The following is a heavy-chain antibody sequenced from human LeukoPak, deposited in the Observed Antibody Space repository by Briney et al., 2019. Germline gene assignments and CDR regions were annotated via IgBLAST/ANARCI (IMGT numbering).Heavy chain of an antibody. Sequence: SETLSLTCTVSGGSISRGDYYWGWIRQPPGKGLEWIGNIDDRGNTDYNPSLKSRVTISIDTSKNQFSLKLKSVTAADTAVYYCAREQQGYCSSSSCLFDFWGQRTMVTVSS. CDR3: AREQQGYCSSSSCLFDF. D-gene: IGHD2-15*01. CDR1: GGSISRGDYY. CDR2: IDDRGNT. J-gene: IGHJ3*01. V-gene: IGHV4-30-4*01.